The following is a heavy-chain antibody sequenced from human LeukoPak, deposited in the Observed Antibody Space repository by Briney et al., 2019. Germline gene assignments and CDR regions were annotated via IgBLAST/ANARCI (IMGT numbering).Heavy chain of an antibody. Sequence: GGSLRLFCAASGFTFSRYWMSWVRQDSGKGLEGVANIKQDGNDKYYVDFVKGRFPNPRDNAKNSHYLQMNSLRAEDTAVYYCARWAFSYFDSSGYYARPHYFDCWGQGTLVTVSS. CDR1: GFTFSRYW. D-gene: IGHD3-22*01. J-gene: IGHJ4*02. CDR2: IKQDGNDK. CDR3: ARWAFSYFDSSGYYARPHYFDC. V-gene: IGHV3-7*01.